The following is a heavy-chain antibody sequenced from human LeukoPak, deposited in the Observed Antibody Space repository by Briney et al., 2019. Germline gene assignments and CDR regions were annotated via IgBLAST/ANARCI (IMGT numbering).Heavy chain of an antibody. D-gene: IGHD6-13*01. CDR2: TSGSGGTT. V-gene: IGHV3-23*01. CDR1: GFTFSNCA. CDR3: AKNTLASAASVDN. Sequence: GGSLRLSCAASGFTFSNCAMSWVRQAPGRGLEWVSVTSGSGGTTYYADSVRGRFSISRDNSKNTLYLQMNNLRTEDTAVYYCAKNTLASAASVDNWGQGTLVTVSS. J-gene: IGHJ4*02.